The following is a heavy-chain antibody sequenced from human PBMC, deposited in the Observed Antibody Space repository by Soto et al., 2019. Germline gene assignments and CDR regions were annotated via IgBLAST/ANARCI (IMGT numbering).Heavy chain of an antibody. V-gene: IGHV4-34*01. CDR3: ARGIGVRGVIPRETNFDI. Sequence: QVQLQQWGAGLLKPSETLSLTCAVYGGSFSGYYWSWIRQPPGKGLEWIGEINHRGSTNYNPSLKSRVTISVDTAKNQFSVKLSSVTAADTAVYYCARGIGVRGVIPRETNFDIWGQGTMVTVSS. CDR2: INHRGST. D-gene: IGHD3-10*01. CDR1: GGSFSGYY. J-gene: IGHJ3*02.